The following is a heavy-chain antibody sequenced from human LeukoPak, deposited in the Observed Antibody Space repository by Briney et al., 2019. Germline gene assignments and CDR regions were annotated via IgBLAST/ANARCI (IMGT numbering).Heavy chain of an antibody. J-gene: IGHJ4*02. CDR2: IYSGGST. Sequence: PGGSLRLSCAASGFTVSSNYMSCVRQAPGKGLEWVSVIYSGGSTYYADSVKGRFTISRDNSKNTLYLQMNSLRAEDTAVYYCAARSRGYSSSWYWGQGTLVTVSS. V-gene: IGHV3-53*01. D-gene: IGHD6-13*01. CDR1: GFTVSSNY. CDR3: AARSRGYSSSWY.